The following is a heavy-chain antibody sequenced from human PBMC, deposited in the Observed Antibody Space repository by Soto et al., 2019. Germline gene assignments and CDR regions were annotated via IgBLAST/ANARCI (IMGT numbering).Heavy chain of an antibody. V-gene: IGHV3-7*01. Sequence: PGGSLRLSCAASGFTFSSSWMNWVRQAPGKGLEWVAGIKEDGSEKYYVDIVEGRFTISRDNVENSLYLQMNSLRGEDSAVYFCARDRGYSSYDYWGLGTLVTVSS. J-gene: IGHJ4*02. D-gene: IGHD5-18*01. CDR3: ARDRGYSSYDY. CDR1: GFTFSSSW. CDR2: IKEDGSEK.